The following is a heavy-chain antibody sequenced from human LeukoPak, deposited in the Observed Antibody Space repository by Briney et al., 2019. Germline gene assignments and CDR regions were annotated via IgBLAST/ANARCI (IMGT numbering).Heavy chain of an antibody. CDR1: GFTFSSYW. CDR2: INSDGSST. J-gene: IGHJ6*02. Sequence: GGSLRLSCAASGFTFSSYWMHWVRQAPGKGLVWVSRINSDGSSTSYADSVKGRFTISRDNAKNTLYLQMNSLRAEDTAVYYCARDGAVAGGYLLPFEYYYYYSMDVWGQGTTVTVSS. CDR3: ARDGAVAGGYLLPFEYYYYYSMDV. D-gene: IGHD6-19*01. V-gene: IGHV3-74*01.